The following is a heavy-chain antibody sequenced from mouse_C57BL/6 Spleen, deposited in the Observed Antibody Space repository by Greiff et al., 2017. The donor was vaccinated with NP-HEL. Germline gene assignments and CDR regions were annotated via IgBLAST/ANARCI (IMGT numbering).Heavy chain of an antibody. D-gene: IGHD3-2*02. J-gene: IGHJ2*01. CDR1: GYTFTDYY. Sequence: VQLQQSGPVLVKPGASVKMSCKASGYTFTDYYMNWVKQSHGKSLEWIGVINPYNGGTSYNQKFKGKATLTVDKSSSTAYMELNSLTSEDSAVYYCARTAQATLYFDYWGQGTTLTVSS. CDR2: INPYNGGT. CDR3: ARTAQATLYFDY. V-gene: IGHV1-19*01.